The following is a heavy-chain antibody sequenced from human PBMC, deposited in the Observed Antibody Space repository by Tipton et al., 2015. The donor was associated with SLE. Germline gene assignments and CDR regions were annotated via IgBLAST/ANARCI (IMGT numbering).Heavy chain of an antibody. Sequence: TLSLTCTVSGGSISSSSYYWGWIRQPPGKGLEWIGSIYYSGSTYYNPSLKSRVTISVDTSKNQFSLKLSSVTAADTAVYYCARDRVGLCGGEPGRGYMDVWGKGTTVTVSS. CDR2: IYYSGST. J-gene: IGHJ6*03. CDR3: ARDRVGLCGGEPGRGYMDV. V-gene: IGHV4-39*07. CDR1: GGSISSSSYY. D-gene: IGHD2-21*01.